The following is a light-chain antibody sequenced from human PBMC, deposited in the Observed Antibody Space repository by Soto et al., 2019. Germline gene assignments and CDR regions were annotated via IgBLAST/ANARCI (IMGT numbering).Light chain of an antibody. Sequence: EIELTQSPVTLSLSPGESATLSCRVSQTTSPKYVAWYQQKPGQAPRLLFYHASRRATGTPDRFSVSGSGIDFTLTISRLEPEDFAVYYCQHRSNWPPTFGQGTKVDIK. CDR3: QHRSNWPPT. J-gene: IGKJ1*01. CDR2: HAS. V-gene: IGKV3D-20*02. CDR1: QTTSPKY.